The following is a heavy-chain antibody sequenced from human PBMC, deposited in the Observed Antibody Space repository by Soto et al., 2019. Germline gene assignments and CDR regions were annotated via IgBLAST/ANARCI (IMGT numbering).Heavy chain of an antibody. D-gene: IGHD1-1*01. Sequence: GGSLRLSCAASGFTFSSYGMSWVRQAPGKGLEWVSAISGSDGLTNYADSVKGRFTVSRDNSKSTLYLQMNGLRTEDAAVYFCARRTPGSFAFDIWGQGTMVTVSS. J-gene: IGHJ3*02. CDR3: ARRTPGSFAFDI. CDR2: ISGSDGLT. V-gene: IGHV3-23*01. CDR1: GFTFSSYG.